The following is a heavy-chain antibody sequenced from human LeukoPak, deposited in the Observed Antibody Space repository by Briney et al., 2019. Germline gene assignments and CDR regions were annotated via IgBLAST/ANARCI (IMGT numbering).Heavy chain of an antibody. D-gene: IGHD3-10*02. CDR3: ARGVGITMIGEI. Sequence: PSETLSLSCAVYAGSFSGYYWCWIRQPPGKGLEWIGEINHSGSTNYNPSLKSRVTISVDTSKNQFSLKLSSVTAADTAVYYCARGVGITMIGEIWGQGTMVTVSS. J-gene: IGHJ3*02. V-gene: IGHV4-34*01. CDR2: INHSGST. CDR1: AGSFSGYY.